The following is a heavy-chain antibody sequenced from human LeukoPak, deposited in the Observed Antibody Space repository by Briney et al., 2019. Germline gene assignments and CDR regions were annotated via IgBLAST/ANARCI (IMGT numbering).Heavy chain of an antibody. V-gene: IGHV3-48*02. D-gene: IGHD3-22*01. CDR2: ISSSSSTI. CDR3: ARRGYGNSGYTNWLDH. CDR1: GFTFSSYS. Sequence: GGSLRLSCAASGFTFSSYSMNWVRQAPGKGLEWISYISSSSSTIYSADSVKGRFTISRDNAKNSLYLQMNSLRDEDTAVYYCARRGYGNSGYTNWLDHWGQGTLVTVSS. J-gene: IGHJ5*02.